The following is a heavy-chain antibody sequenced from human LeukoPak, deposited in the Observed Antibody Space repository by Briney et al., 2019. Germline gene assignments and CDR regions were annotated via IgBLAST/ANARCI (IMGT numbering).Heavy chain of an antibody. Sequence: PGGSLRLSCAASGFTFCSYNMNWVRQAPGKGLEWVSSISSSSSYIYYADSLKGRFTISRDNAKNSLFLQMNSLRAEDTAVYYCARNLNSWFDPWGQGTLVTVSS. CDR3: ARNLNSWFDP. CDR1: GFTFCSYN. D-gene: IGHD3-9*01. CDR2: ISSSSSYI. J-gene: IGHJ5*02. V-gene: IGHV3-21*01.